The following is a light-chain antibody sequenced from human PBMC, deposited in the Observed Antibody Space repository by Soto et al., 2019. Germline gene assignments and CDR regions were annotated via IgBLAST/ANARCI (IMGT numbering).Light chain of an antibody. CDR2: GNT. J-gene: IGLJ3*02. V-gene: IGLV1-40*01. CDR1: SSNIGAGYD. CDR3: QSYDSGLSARV. Sequence: QPVLTQPPSVSGAPGQRITISCTGSSSNIGAGYDVHWYQQLPGTAPKLLLYGNTNRPSGVPDRFSGSKSGTSASLAITGLQAEDEADYYCQSYDSGLSARVFGGGTKVTVL.